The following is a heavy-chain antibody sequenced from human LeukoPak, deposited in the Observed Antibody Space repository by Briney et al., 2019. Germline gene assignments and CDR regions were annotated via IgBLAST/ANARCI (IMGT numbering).Heavy chain of an antibody. J-gene: IGHJ4*01. CDR3: ARGEGARDGYNYAGPFYFDY. CDR2: INHSGST. V-gene: IGHV4-34*01. Sequence: SETLFLTCAVYGGPFSDYYWSWIRQPPGKGLEWIGKINHSGSTNYSPSLKSRVTISIDTSKNQFSLKLNSMTAADTAVYYCARGEGARDGYNYAGPFYFDYWGHGTLVTVSS. CDR1: GGPFSDYY. D-gene: IGHD5-24*01.